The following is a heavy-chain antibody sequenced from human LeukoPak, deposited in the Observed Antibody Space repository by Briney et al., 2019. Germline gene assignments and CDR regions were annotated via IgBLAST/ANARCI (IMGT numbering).Heavy chain of an antibody. D-gene: IGHD5-12*01. J-gene: IGHJ3*02. CDR3: ARHSRSAYTGYENAFDI. CDR2: IYNSANT. Sequence: PSETLSLTCTVSGDSISSSSYCWAWTRQPPGKGLEWIGYIYNSANTHYNPSLKTRITMSVDTSKNQFSLKLNSVTAADTGIYYCARHSRSAYTGYENAFDIWGQGTMVTVSS. CDR1: GDSISSSSYC. V-gene: IGHV4-39*01.